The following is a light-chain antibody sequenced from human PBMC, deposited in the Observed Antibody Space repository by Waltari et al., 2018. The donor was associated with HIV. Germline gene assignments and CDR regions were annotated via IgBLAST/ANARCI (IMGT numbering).Light chain of an antibody. V-gene: IGLV1-44*01. J-gene: IGLJ3*02. CDR3: AAWDDSLNGM. CDR2: ANY. Sequence: QSVLTPPPSVSGTPGQIVTISSSGSSSNFGSNIVILYQQLPGAAPTPLSYANYERPSGVPDRVSGSKSGTSASLAISGLQSADEADYYCAAWDDSLNGMFGGGTKLTVL. CDR1: SSNFGSNI.